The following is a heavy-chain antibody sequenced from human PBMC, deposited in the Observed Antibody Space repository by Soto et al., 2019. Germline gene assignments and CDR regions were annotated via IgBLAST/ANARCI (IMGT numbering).Heavy chain of an antibody. D-gene: IGHD5-12*01. Sequence: TVSLTCSVSGGSITSGGYYWGWIRQLPEKGLDWVAYVYSSGRTYYNPSLQSRLSISLDTSKNQFSLILRSVTAADTAVYYFARDHNGFNNAFDISGQGAMVTGSS. CDR3: ARDHNGFNNAFDI. V-gene: IGHV4-31*03. CDR2: VYSSGRT. J-gene: IGHJ3*02. CDR1: GGSITSGGYY.